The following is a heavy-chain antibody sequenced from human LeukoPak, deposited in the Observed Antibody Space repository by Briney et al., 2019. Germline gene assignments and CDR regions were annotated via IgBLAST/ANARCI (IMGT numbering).Heavy chain of an antibody. CDR1: GGTFSSYA. Sequence: ASVKVSCKASGGTFSSYAISWVRQAPGQGLEWMGGIIPIFGTANYAQKFQGRVTITADESTSTAYMELSSLRSEDTAVYYCARNSRGSYYPSGWFDPWGQGTLVTVSS. CDR2: IIPIFGTA. D-gene: IGHD1-26*01. CDR3: ARNSRGSYYPSGWFDP. V-gene: IGHV1-69*01. J-gene: IGHJ5*02.